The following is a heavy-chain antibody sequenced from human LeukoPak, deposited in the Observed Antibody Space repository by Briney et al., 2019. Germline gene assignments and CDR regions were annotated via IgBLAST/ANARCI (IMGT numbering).Heavy chain of an antibody. CDR1: GFTFSSYS. CDR2: ISSSSTYI. J-gene: IGHJ4*02. CDR3: ARERVEYQLLSKREAYHFDY. Sequence: GSLRLSCAASGFTFSSYSMNWVRQAPGKGLEWVSFISSSSTYIYYADSLKGRFTISRDNAKNSLYLQMNSLRAEDTAVYYCARERVEYQLLSKREAYHFDYWGQGILVTVSS. V-gene: IGHV3-21*06. D-gene: IGHD2-2*01.